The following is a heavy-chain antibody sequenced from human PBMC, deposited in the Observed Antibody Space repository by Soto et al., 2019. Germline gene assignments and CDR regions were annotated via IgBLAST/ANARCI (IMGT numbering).Heavy chain of an antibody. CDR2: IWFDGSNK. Sequence: GGSLRLSCAASEFAFSSYWMTWVRQAPGKGLEWVAVIWFDGSNKFYADSVKGRFTISRDNSKNTVSLQMNSLRDEDSAAYYCATTGPYWGQGTLVTVSS. J-gene: IGHJ4*02. CDR1: EFAFSSYW. CDR3: ATTGPY. V-gene: IGHV3-33*08.